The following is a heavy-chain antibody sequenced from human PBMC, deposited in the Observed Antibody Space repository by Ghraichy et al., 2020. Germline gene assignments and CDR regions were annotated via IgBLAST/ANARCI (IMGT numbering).Heavy chain of an antibody. Sequence: LTCEASGFVFSEHYMTWIRRAPGKGLEWISSISGSSSYIFYAESVKGRFTISRDNAKSSMYPQLSSLRVDDTGVYHCARVGAVAGTWFDPWGQGTLVTVSS. D-gene: IGHD6-19*01. V-gene: IGHV3-11*06. CDR3: ARVGAVAGTWFDP. J-gene: IGHJ5*02. CDR2: ISGSSSYI. CDR1: GFVFSEHY.